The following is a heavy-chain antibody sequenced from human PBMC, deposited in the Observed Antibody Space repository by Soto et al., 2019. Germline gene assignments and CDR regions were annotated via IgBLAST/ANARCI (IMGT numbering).Heavy chain of an antibody. Sequence: ASVKVSCKASGYTFTSYAMHWVRQAPGQRLEWMGWINAGNGNTKYSQKFQGRVTITRDTSASTAYMELSSLRSEDTAVYYCARARPLRIPNGMDVWGQGTTVTVSS. CDR1: GYTFTSYA. CDR2: INAGNGNT. D-gene: IGHD2-15*01. V-gene: IGHV1-3*01. CDR3: ARARPLRIPNGMDV. J-gene: IGHJ6*02.